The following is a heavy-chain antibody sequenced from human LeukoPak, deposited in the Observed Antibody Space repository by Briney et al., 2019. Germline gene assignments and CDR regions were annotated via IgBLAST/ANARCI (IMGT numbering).Heavy chain of an antibody. CDR3: ARGPTRANSTDY. CDR2: IKQDGSEK. CDR1: GFTFSSYA. D-gene: IGHD2/OR15-2a*01. V-gene: IGHV3-7*01. J-gene: IGHJ4*02. Sequence: GGSLRLSCAASGFTFSSYAMSWVRQAPGKGLEWVANIKQDGSEKYYVDSVKGRFTISRDNAKNSLYLQMNSLRAEDTAVYYCARGPTRANSTDYWGQGALVTVSS.